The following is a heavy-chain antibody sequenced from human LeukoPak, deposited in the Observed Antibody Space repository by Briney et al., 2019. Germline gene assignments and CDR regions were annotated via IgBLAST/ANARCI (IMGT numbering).Heavy chain of an antibody. V-gene: IGHV3-74*01. Sequence: GGSLRLSCAASGFTFSNYWMHWVRHTPGEGLVCVSLIKGDGSSTTYADSVKGRFTISRDNAKNTVYLQMNSLRAEDTAVYYCARGNYHAMDVWGQGTTVTVSS. CDR2: IKGDGSST. CDR3: ARGNYHAMDV. CDR1: GFTFSNYW. J-gene: IGHJ6*02.